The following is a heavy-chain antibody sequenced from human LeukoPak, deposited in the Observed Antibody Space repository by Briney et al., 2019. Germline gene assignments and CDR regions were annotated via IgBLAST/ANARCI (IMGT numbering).Heavy chain of an antibody. D-gene: IGHD4-17*01. Sequence: GASLRLSCPASGFTFSSYAMRWVRQAPGKGLEWVSAISGSGGSTYYADSVKGRFTISRDNSKNTLYLRMNSLRAEDTAVYYCAKDLSGDYFHYFDYWGQGTLVTVSS. V-gene: IGHV3-23*01. CDR1: GFTFSSYA. CDR2: ISGSGGST. J-gene: IGHJ4*02. CDR3: AKDLSGDYFHYFDY.